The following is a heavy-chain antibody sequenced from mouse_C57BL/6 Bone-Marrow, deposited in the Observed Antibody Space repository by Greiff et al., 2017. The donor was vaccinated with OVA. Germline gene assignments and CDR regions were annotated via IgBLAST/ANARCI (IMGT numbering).Heavy chain of an antibody. CDR1: GFTFSDFY. Sequence: EVQLVESGGGLVQSGRSLRLSCATSGFTFSDFYMEWVRQAPGKGLEWIAASRNKANDYTTEYSASVKGRFIVSRDTSQSILYLQMNALRAEDTAIYYCARDADDGYYIDYWGQGTTSTVSS. CDR3: ARDADDGYYIDY. D-gene: IGHD2-3*01. V-gene: IGHV7-1*01. CDR2: SRNKANDYTT. J-gene: IGHJ2*01.